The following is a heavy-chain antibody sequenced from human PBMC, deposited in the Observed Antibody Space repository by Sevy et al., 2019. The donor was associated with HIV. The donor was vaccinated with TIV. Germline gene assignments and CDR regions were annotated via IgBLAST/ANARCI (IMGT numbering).Heavy chain of an antibody. CDR2: IYHTGST. D-gene: IGHD2-2*01. J-gene: IGHJ4*02. V-gene: IGHV4-34*01. CDR1: GGSFSTYY. Sequence: SETLSLTCAVYGGSFSTYYWTWIRQPPGKGLEWIGEIYHTGSTNYNPSLESRVTISVDTSKNQFSLKLNSVTAADTAVYYSARGPDLGYCSTNSCYVFDYWGRGTLVTVSS. CDR3: ARGPDLGYCSTNSCYVFDY.